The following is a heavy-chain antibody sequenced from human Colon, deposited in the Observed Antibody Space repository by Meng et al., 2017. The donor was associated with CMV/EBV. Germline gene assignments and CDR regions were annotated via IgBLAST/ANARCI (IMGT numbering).Heavy chain of an antibody. CDR3: AREGGLKRFDS. CDR1: GFTFSDYY. D-gene: IGHD3-16*01. Sequence: QVQLVESGGGLVKPGGFLRLSCAASGFTFSDYYVHWIRQAPGKGLEWISYISYISVNDTRYIDSVTGRFTISRDNAKNSVYLQMNMLRAEDTAVYYCAREGGLKRFDSWGQGTLVTVSS. CDR2: ISYISVNDT. V-gene: IGHV3-11*06. J-gene: IGHJ4*02.